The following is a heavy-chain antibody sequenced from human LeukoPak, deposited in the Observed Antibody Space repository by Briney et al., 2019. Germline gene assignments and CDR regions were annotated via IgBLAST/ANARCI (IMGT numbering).Heavy chain of an antibody. CDR2: IYYTGST. J-gene: IGHJ4*02. CDR1: GGSIISTDDY. V-gene: IGHV4-39*07. CDR3: ARTIGSDYADF. D-gene: IGHD4-17*01. Sequence: PSETLSLTCTVSGGSIISTDDYWGWIRQPPGKGPEWIGSIYYTGSTYHNPSLKSRVTISVDTSKNQFSLKLSSVTAADTAVYYCARTIGSDYADFWGQGTLVTISS.